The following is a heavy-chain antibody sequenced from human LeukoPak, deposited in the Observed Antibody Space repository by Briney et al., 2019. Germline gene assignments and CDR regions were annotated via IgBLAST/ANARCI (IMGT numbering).Heavy chain of an antibody. V-gene: IGHV4-39*01. D-gene: IGHD1-26*01. Sequence: SETLSLTCTVSGGSISSSSYYWGWIRQPPGKGLEWIGSIYYSGSTYYSPSLKSRVTISVDTSKNQFSLKLSSVTAADMAVYYCARHNVVQWEGNYGMDVWGQGTTVTVSS. CDR1: GGSISSSSYY. J-gene: IGHJ6*02. CDR2: IYYSGST. CDR3: ARHNVVQWEGNYGMDV.